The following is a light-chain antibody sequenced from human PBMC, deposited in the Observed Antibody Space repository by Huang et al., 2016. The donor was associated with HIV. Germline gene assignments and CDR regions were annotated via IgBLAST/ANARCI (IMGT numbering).Light chain of an antibody. CDR3: QQRSNWA. CDR2: DAS. J-gene: IGKJ5*01. Sequence: EIVLTQSPATLSLSPGERATLSCRASQSVSSYLAWYQQKPGQAPRLLSYDASNRATGIPARVSGSGSGTDFTLTISRLEPEDFAVYYCQQRSNWAFGQGTRLEIK. CDR1: QSVSSY. V-gene: IGKV3-11*01.